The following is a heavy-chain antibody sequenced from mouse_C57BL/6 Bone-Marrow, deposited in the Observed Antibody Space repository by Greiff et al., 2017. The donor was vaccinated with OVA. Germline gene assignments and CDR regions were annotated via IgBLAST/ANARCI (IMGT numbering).Heavy chain of an antibody. CDR2: IYPGNSDT. J-gene: IGHJ4*01. Sequence: EVQLQQSGTVLARPGASVKMSCKTSGYTFTSYWMHWVKQRPGQGLEWIGAIYPGNSDTSYNQKFKGKAKLTAVTSASTAYMELSSLTNEDSAVYYCTRRGGSSYHYAMDYWGQGTSVTVSS. CDR1: GYTFTSYW. V-gene: IGHV1-5*01. CDR3: TRRGGSSYHYAMDY. D-gene: IGHD1-1*01.